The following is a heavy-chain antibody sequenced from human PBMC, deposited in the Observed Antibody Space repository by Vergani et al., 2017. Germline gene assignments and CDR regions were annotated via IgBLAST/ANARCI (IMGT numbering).Heavy chain of an antibody. CDR1: GGSFSGYY. V-gene: IGHV4-34*01. Sequence: QVQLQQWGAGLLKPSETLSLTCAVYGGSFSGYYWSWIRQPPGKGLEWIGEINHSGSTNYNPSLKSRVTISVDTSKNQFSLKLSSVTAADTAVYYCARDNNYGGNDYWGQGTLVTVSS. CDR3: ARDNNYGGNDY. D-gene: IGHD4-23*01. J-gene: IGHJ4*02. CDR2: INHSGST.